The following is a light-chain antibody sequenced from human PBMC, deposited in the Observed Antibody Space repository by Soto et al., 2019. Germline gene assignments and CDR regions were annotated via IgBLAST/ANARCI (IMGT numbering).Light chain of an antibody. CDR2: GNT. CDR1: SSNIGAGFD. Sequence: QSVLTQPPSVSGAPGQRVTISCTGSSSNIGAGFDVHWYQQLPGTAPKLLIYGNTNRPSGVPDRFSGSKSDTSAPLAITGLQAEDEADYYCQSYDSSLSGVVFGGGTKLTVL. J-gene: IGLJ2*01. CDR3: QSYDSSLSGVV. V-gene: IGLV1-40*01.